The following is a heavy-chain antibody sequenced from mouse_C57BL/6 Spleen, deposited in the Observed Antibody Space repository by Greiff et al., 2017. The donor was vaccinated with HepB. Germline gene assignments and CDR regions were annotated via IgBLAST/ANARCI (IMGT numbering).Heavy chain of an antibody. CDR2: ISYDGSN. Sequence: ESGPGLVKPSQSLSLTCSVTGYSITSGYYWNWIRQFPGNKLEWMGYISYDGSNNYNPSLKNRISITRDTSKNQFFLKLNSVTTEDTATYYGARDETFYFDYWGQGTTLTVSS. CDR1: GYSITSGYY. V-gene: IGHV3-6*01. J-gene: IGHJ2*01. CDR3: ARDETFYFDY.